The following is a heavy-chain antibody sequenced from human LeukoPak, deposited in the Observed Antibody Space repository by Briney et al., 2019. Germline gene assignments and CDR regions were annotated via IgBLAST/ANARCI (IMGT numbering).Heavy chain of an antibody. D-gene: IGHD2-15*01. Sequence: GGSLRLSCAGAGFTFTTYSMNWVRQAPGKGLEWVSSISSSGSYRYYADSVKGRFTIPRDNAKKSLYLQINSLRAEDTAVYYYAKCSGGSYYHSDDYWGQGTLVTVSS. CDR1: GFTFTTYS. CDR2: ISSSGSYR. J-gene: IGHJ4*02. CDR3: AKCSGGSYYHSDDY. V-gene: IGHV3-21*01.